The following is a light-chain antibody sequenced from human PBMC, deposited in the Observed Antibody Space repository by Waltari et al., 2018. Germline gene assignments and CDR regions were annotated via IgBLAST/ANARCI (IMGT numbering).Light chain of an antibody. V-gene: IGLV2-11*01. CDR3: CSYVGSNVV. CDR2: DVV. Sequence: QSALTQPRSVSGSPGQSVTISCSGTSSYFNGYNYVSWYQQLPGKAPKLMIYDVVKRPSGVPDRFSASKSGNTASLTISGLQAEDEADYYCCSYVGSNVVFGGGTKLTVL. J-gene: IGLJ2*01. CDR1: SSYFNGYNY.